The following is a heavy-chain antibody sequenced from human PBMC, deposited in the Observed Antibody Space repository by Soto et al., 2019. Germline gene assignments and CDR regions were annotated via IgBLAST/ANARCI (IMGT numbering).Heavy chain of an antibody. CDR1: GFTFSSYS. V-gene: IGHV3-21*01. CDR2: ISSSSSYI. D-gene: IGHD6-13*01. CDR3: ARDSQQLVTKHYFDY. Sequence: GGSLRLSCAASGFTFSSYSMNWVRQAPGKGLEWVSSISSSSSYIYYADSVKGRFTISRDNAKNSLYLQMNSLRAEDTAVYYCARDSQQLVTKHYFDYWGQGTLVTVSS. J-gene: IGHJ4*02.